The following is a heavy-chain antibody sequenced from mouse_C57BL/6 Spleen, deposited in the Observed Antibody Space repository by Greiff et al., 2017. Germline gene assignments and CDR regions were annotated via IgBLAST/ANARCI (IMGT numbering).Heavy chain of an antibody. J-gene: IGHJ3*01. V-gene: IGHV14-2*01. CDR1: GFNIKDYY. CDR3: ALYYDGRSHFAY. Sequence: EVQLQQSGAELVQPGASVKLSCTASGFNIKDYYMHWVKQRTEQGLEWIGRIDPEDGETKYAPKFQGKATITADTSYNTAYLQLRSLTCEDTAVYYCALYYDGRSHFAYWGQGTIVTVSA. CDR2: IDPEDGET. D-gene: IGHD1-1*01.